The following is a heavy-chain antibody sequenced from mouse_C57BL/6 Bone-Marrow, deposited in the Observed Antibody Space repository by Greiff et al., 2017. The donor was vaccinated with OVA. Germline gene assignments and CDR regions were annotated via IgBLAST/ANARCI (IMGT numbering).Heavy chain of an antibody. D-gene: IGHD2-1*01. CDR3: ARGNYSAWFAY. CDR1: GYSFTGYY. CDR2: INPSTGGT. J-gene: IGHJ3*01. Sequence: EVQLVESGPELVKPGASVKISCKASGYSFTGYYMNWVKQSPEKSLEWIGEINPSTGGTTYNQKFKAKATLTVDKSSSTAYMQLKSLTSEDSAVYYCARGNYSAWFAYWGQGTLVTVSA. V-gene: IGHV1-42*01.